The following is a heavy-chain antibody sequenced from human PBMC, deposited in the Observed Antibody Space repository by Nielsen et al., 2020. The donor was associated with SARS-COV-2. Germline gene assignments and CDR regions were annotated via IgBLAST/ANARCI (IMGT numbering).Heavy chain of an antibody. V-gene: IGHV4-38-2*02. D-gene: IGHD3-10*01. CDR2: IYHSGST. Sequence: SETLSLTCTVSGYSISSDYYWGWIRQSPGKGLEWIGNIYHSGSTFYSPSLKSRVIISVDTSKTQFSLKLRSVTAADTAVYYCARVISPGSGSYRWFDPWGQGTLVTVSS. CDR1: GYSISSDYY. CDR3: ARVISPGSGSYRWFDP. J-gene: IGHJ5*02.